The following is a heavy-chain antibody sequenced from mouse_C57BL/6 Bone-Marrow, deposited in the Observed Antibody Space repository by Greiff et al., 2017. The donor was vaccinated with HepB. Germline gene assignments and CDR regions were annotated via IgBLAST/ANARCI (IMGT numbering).Heavy chain of an antibody. CDR2: IWTGGGT. V-gene: IGHV2-9-1*01. J-gene: IGHJ2*01. D-gene: IGHD1-1*01. CDR3: ARNFGPFYYYGYFDY. Sequence: VQGVESGPGLVAPSQSLSITCTVSGFSLTSYAISWVRQPPGKGLEWLGVIWTGGGTNYNSALKSRLSTSKDNSKSQVFLKMNSLQTDDTARYYCARNFGPFYYYGYFDYWGQGTTLTVSS. CDR1: GFSLTSYA.